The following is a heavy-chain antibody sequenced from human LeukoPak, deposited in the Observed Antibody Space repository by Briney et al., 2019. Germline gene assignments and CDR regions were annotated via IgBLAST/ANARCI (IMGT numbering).Heavy chain of an antibody. D-gene: IGHD3-10*01. J-gene: IGHJ4*02. CDR1: GFTFSSFA. V-gene: IGHV3-23*01. Sequence: GGSLRLSCAASGFTFSSFALSWVRQAPEQGLEWVSTVSDNTYYADSVRGRFTISRDNSKNTLYLQMNSLRAEDTAVYYCAKDYGSGSYYNSFTDYWGQGTLVTVSS. CDR2: VSDNT. CDR3: AKDYGSGSYYNSFTDY.